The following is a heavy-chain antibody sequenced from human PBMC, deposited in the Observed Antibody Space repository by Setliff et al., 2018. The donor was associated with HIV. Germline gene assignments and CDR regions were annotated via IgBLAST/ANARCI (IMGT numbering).Heavy chain of an antibody. J-gene: IGHJ3*02. CDR1: GGSISGFH. Sequence: SETLSLTCTVSGGSISGFHWSWIRQSPGKGLEWIGYTYTGGSTNYNPSLKSRVTISVDTSKSQFSLKLNSVTAADTAVYYCARELGASPHDVFDIWGQGTMVTVTS. CDR3: ARELGASPHDVFDI. D-gene: IGHD3-16*01. CDR2: TYTGGST. V-gene: IGHV4-4*08.